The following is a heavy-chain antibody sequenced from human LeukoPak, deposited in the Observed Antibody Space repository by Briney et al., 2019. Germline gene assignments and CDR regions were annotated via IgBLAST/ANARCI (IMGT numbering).Heavy chain of an antibody. CDR2: INSDGSST. J-gene: IGHJ4*02. CDR3: ARGSGWFYFDY. V-gene: IGHV3-74*01. Sequence: PGGSLRLSCAASGFTFSGYWMHWVRQAPGKGLVWVSRINSDGSSTSYADSVKGRFTISRDNAKNTLYLQMNSLRAEDTAVYYCARGSGWFYFDYWGQGTLVTVSS. CDR1: GFTFSGYW. D-gene: IGHD6-19*01.